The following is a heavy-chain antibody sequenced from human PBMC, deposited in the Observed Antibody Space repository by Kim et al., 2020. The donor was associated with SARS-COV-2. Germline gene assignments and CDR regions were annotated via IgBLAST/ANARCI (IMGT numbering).Heavy chain of an antibody. CDR3: ARAPPPGYYFYHMDA. J-gene: IGHJ6*03. D-gene: IGHD3-9*01. CDR1: GFSLRDYY. Sequence: GGSLRLSCVASGFSLRDYYVTWIRQAPGKGLEWLAFLSSSSSTIYYADSVKGRFTISRDNGKSSFFLQMNSLRVDDTAVYYCARAPPPGYYFYHMDAWGKGTTVAVSS. CDR2: LSSSSSTI. V-gene: IGHV3-11*01.